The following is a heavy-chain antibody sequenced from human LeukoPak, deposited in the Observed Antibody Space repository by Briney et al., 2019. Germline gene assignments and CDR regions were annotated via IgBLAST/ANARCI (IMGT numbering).Heavy chain of an antibody. J-gene: IGHJ4*02. V-gene: IGHV1-18*01. CDR3: ARDMGITMIVVVNPFDY. Sequence: ASVKVSCKASGYTFTSYGISGVRQAPGQGREGMGWISAYNGNTNYAQKLQGRVTMTTDTSTSTAYMELRSLRSDDTAVYYCARDMGITMIVVVNPFDYWGQGTLVTVSS. D-gene: IGHD3-22*01. CDR2: ISAYNGNT. CDR1: GYTFTSYG.